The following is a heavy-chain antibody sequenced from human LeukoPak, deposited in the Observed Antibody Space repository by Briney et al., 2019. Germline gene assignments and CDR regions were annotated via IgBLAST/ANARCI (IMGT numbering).Heavy chain of an antibody. CDR2: IYPGDSDT. D-gene: IGHD6-13*01. J-gene: IGHJ5*02. CDR3: ARHGHSSSLWFGYNWFDP. CDR1: GYSFTSYW. V-gene: IGHV5-51*01. Sequence: GESLKISCKGSGYSFTSYWIGWVRQMPGKGLEWMGIIYPGDSDTRYSPSFQGQVTISADKSISTAYLQWSSLKASDTAMYYCARHGHSSSLWFGYNWFDPWGQGPLVTVSS.